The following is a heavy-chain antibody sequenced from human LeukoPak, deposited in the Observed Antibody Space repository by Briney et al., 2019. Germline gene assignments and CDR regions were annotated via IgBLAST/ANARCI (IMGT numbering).Heavy chain of an antibody. Sequence: GGSLRLSCAASGFTFSSYGMHWVRQAPGKGLEWVAFIRYDGSNKYYADSVKGRFTISRDNSKNTLYLQMNSLRAEDTAVYYCAKLMLTAMVNGWGQGTLVTVSS. CDR1: GFTFSSYG. D-gene: IGHD5-18*01. CDR3: AKLMLTAMVNG. CDR2: IRYDGSNK. J-gene: IGHJ4*02. V-gene: IGHV3-30*02.